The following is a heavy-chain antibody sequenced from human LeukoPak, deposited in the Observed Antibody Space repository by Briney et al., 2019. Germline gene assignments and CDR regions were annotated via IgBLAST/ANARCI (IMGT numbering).Heavy chain of an antibody. D-gene: IGHD4-17*01. CDR1: GGTFSSYA. V-gene: IGHV1-69*04. J-gene: IGHJ4*02. CDR3: ARGNGDQRNGAFDY. CDR2: IIPILGIV. Sequence: SVKVSCKASGGTFSSYAISWVRQAPGQGLEWMGRIIPILGIVNYAQKFQGRVTITADKSTSTAYMELSSLRSEDTAVYYCARGNGDQRNGAFDYWGQGTLVTVSS.